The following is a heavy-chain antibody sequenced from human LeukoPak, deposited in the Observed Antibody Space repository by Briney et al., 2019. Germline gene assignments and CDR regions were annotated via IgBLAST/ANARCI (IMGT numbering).Heavy chain of an antibody. V-gene: IGHV4-4*07. D-gene: IGHD6-19*01. CDR1: GGSISSYY. CDR2: IYTSGST. CDR3: ARQSAESVAGTQFDY. Sequence: SETLSLTCTVSGGSISSYYWSWIRQPAGKGLEWIGRIYTSGSTNYNPSLKSRVTMSVDTSKNQFSLKPSSVTAADTAVYYCARQSAESVAGTQFDYWGQGTLVTVSS. J-gene: IGHJ4*02.